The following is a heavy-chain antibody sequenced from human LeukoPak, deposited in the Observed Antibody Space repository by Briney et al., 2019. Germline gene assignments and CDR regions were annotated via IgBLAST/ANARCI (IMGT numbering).Heavy chain of an antibody. CDR2: IRYDGSNK. CDR1: GFTFNNYP. CDR3: AKDNYDYGDYDGGDY. J-gene: IGHJ4*02. V-gene: IGHV3-30*02. D-gene: IGHD4-17*01. Sequence: GTSLRLSCATSGFTFNNYPMHWVRQAPGKGLEWVAFIRYDGSNKYYADSVKGRFTISRDNSKNTLYLQMNSLRAEDTAVYYCAKDNYDYGDYDGGDYWGQGTLVTVSS.